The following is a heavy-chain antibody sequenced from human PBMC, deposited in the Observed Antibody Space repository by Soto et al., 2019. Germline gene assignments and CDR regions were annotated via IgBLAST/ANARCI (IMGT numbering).Heavy chain of an antibody. CDR1: GGTFSNYA. V-gene: IGHV1-69*12. J-gene: IGHJ1*01. CDR3: ARGPYGYYETSGNYYAEYFQH. D-gene: IGHD3-22*01. CDR2: LIPISGTA. Sequence: QVQLVQSGAEVKKPGSSVKVSCKASGGTFSNYAIAWVRQAPGQGLEWMGGLIPISGTANYAQKFQGRVTITADESTSTAYMELRSLRSEDTAVYYCARGPYGYYETSGNYYAEYFQHWGQGTLVTVSS.